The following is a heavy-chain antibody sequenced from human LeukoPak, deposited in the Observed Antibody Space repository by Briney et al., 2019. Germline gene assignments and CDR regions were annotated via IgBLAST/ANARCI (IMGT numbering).Heavy chain of an antibody. D-gene: IGHD3-22*01. V-gene: IGHV3-7*01. Sequence: GGSLRLSCAASGFTFSSYWMSWVRQAPGKGLDWVANIKQDGSEKYYVDSVKGRFTIFRDNAKNSLYLQMNSLRAEDTAVYYCARDLPYYYDNSGYYSTFDYWGQGTLVTVSS. J-gene: IGHJ4*02. CDR3: ARDLPYYYDNSGYYSTFDY. CDR2: IKQDGSEK. CDR1: GFTFSSYW.